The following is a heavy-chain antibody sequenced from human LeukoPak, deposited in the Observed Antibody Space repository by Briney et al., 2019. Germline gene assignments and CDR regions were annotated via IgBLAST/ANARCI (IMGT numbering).Heavy chain of an antibody. CDR3: ASGFGYYFDY. J-gene: IGHJ4*02. Sequence: SETLSLTCTVSGGSISGYYWSWIRQPPGKGPEWIGYIYYSGSTNYNPSLKSRVTISVDTSKNQFSLKLNSVTAADTAVYYCASGFGYYFDYWGQGTPVTVSS. D-gene: IGHD3-10*01. V-gene: IGHV4-59*01. CDR2: IYYSGST. CDR1: GGSISGYY.